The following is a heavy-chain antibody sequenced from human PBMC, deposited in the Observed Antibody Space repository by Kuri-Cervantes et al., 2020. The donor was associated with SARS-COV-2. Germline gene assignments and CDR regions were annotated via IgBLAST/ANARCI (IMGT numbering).Heavy chain of an antibody. CDR2: IGPSGTTK. CDR1: GFIFSDYY. Sequence: GESLKISCTASGFIFSDYYMTWIRQAPGKGLEWVSSIGPSGTTKYYADSVKGRFTISRDNAKNSLYLQMNSLRAEDTAVYYCARGLGSRVREIDYWGQGTLVTVSS. J-gene: IGHJ4*02. CDR3: ARGLGSRVREIDY. D-gene: IGHD3-10*01. V-gene: IGHV3-11*04.